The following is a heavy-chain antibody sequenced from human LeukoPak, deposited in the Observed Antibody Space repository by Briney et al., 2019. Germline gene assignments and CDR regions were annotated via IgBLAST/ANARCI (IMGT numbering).Heavy chain of an antibody. CDR3: ARGRRTVTTHFDY. CDR1: GGSFSGYY. J-gene: IGHJ4*02. D-gene: IGHD4-17*01. V-gene: IGHV4-34*01. Sequence: PSETLSLTCAAYGGSFSGYYWSWIRQPPGKGLEWIGEINHSGSTNYNPSLKSRVTISVDTSKNQFSLKLSSVTAADTAVYYCARGRRTVTTHFDYWGQGTLVTASS. CDR2: INHSGST.